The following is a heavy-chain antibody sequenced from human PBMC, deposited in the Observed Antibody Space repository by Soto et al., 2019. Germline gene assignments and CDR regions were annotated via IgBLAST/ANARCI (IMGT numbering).Heavy chain of an antibody. V-gene: IGHV3-21*01. Sequence: PGGSLRLSCAASGFTFSSYSMNWVRQAPGKGLEWVSSISSSSSYIYYADSVKGRFTIARDNAKNSLYLQMNSLRAEDTAVYYCAREEPLDSSGYYTDYWGQGTLVTVSS. CDR1: GFTFSSYS. J-gene: IGHJ4*02. CDR3: AREEPLDSSGYYTDY. CDR2: ISSSSSYI. D-gene: IGHD3-22*01.